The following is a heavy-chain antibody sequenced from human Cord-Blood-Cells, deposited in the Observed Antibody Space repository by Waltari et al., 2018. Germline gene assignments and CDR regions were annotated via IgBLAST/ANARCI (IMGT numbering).Heavy chain of an antibody. D-gene: IGHD5-18*01. V-gene: IGHV1-69*01. Sequence: QVQLVQSGAEVKKPGSSVKLSCRASGRTFSSSAISWLRQAPGQGLEWMGGIVPIFGRANYAQKFQGRVTITADESTSTAYVELSSCRSEDTAVYYCTRSVGYSYCYYFDVWGQGTLVTVSS. CDR1: GRTFSSSA. CDR2: IVPIFGRA. J-gene: IGHJ4*02. CDR3: TRSVGYSYCYYFDV.